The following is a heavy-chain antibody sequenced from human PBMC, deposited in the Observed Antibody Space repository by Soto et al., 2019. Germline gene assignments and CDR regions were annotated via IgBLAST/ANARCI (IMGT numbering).Heavy chain of an antibody. J-gene: IGHJ5*02. CDR1: GGSFSGYY. V-gene: IGHV4-34*01. Sequence: PSETLSLTCAVYGGSFSGYYWSWIRQPPGKGLEWIGEINHSGSTNYNPSLKSRVTISVDKSKNQFSLKLSSVTAADTAVYYCARVSYYGSGSYSWFDPWGQGTLVTVSS. D-gene: IGHD3-10*01. CDR3: ARVSYYGSGSYSWFDP. CDR2: INHSGST.